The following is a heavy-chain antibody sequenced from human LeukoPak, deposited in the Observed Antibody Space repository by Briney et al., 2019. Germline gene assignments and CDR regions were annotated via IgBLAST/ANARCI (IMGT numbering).Heavy chain of an antibody. J-gene: IGHJ4*02. CDR2: IIPIFGTA. CDR3: ASRESSDSSGYYDY. V-gene: IGHV1-69*13. CDR1: GGTFSSYA. Sequence: SVKVSCKASGGTFSSYAISWVRQAPGQGLEWMGGIIPIFGTANYAQKFQGRVTITADESTSTAYMELSSLRSEDTAVYYCASRESSDSSGYYDYWGQGTLVTVSS. D-gene: IGHD3-22*01.